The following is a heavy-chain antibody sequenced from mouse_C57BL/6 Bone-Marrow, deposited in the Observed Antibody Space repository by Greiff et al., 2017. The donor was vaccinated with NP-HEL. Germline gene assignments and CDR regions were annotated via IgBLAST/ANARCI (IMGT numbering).Heavy chain of an antibody. V-gene: IGHV1-82*01. J-gene: IGHJ3*01. CDR1: GYAFSSSW. D-gene: IGHD2-13*01. CDR3: ARSRTTPWFAY. CDR2: IYPGDGDT. Sequence: QVQLQQSGPELVKPGASVKISCKASGYAFSSSWMNWVKQRPGKGLEWIGRIYPGDGDTNYNGKFKGKATLTADKSSSTAYMQLSSLTSEDSAVYFCARSRTTPWFAYWGQGTLVTVSA.